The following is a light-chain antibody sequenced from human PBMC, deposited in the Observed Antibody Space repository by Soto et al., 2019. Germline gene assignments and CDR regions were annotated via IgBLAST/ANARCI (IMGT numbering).Light chain of an antibody. CDR3: SSYTTSSTRV. V-gene: IGLV2-14*01. J-gene: IGLJ1*01. CDR2: EVT. CDR1: SSDVGIYNY. Sequence: QSVLTQPAPVSGSPGQSIAISCTGSSSDVGIYNYVSWYQQHPGKVPKLIIYEVTNRPSGVSNRFSGSKSGNTASLTISGLQAEYEADSYCSSYTTSSTRVFGTGNKQTVL.